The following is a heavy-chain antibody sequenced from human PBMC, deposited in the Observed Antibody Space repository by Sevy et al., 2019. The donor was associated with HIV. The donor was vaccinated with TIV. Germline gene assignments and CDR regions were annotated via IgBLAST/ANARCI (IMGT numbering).Heavy chain of an antibody. Sequence: ASVKVSCRASGYTFTSYDINWVRRATGQGLEWMGWMNPNSGNTGYAQKFQGRVTMTRNTSISTAYMELSSLGSEDTAVYYCARFLSTSYYYYYAMDVWGQGTTVTVSS. J-gene: IGHJ6*02. CDR3: ARFLSTSYYYYYAMDV. V-gene: IGHV1-8*01. CDR1: GYTFTSYD. CDR2: MNPNSGNT. D-gene: IGHD2-2*01.